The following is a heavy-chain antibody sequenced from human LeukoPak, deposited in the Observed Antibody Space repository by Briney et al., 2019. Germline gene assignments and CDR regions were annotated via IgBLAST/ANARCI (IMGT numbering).Heavy chain of an antibody. D-gene: IGHD6-13*01. CDR1: GGTFSSYA. Sequence: SVKVSCKASGGTFSSYAISWVRQAPGQGLEWMGRIIPILGIANYAQKFQGRVTITADKSTSTAYMELSSLRSEDTAVYYCARDRIAAAVVFDYWGQGTLVTVSS. J-gene: IGHJ4*02. CDR2: IIPILGIA. V-gene: IGHV1-69*04. CDR3: ARDRIAAAVVFDY.